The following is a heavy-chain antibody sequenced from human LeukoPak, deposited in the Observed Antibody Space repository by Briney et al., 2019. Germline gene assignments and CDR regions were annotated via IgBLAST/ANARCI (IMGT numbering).Heavy chain of an antibody. J-gene: IGHJ3*02. D-gene: IGHD1-26*01. V-gene: IGHV4-59*01. CDR3: ARDRRRELLHAFDI. Sequence: SETLSLTCTVSGGSFSSYYWSWVRQPPGKGLECIGYSCNSGSTNFNPSLKSRVTISVDTSKNQFTLRLGSVTAADTAVYYCARDRRRELLHAFDIWGQGTMVTVSS. CDR2: SCNSGST. CDR1: GGSFSSYY.